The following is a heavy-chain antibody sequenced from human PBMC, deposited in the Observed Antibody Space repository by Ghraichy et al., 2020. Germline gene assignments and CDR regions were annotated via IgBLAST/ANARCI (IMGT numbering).Heavy chain of an antibody. D-gene: IGHD6-19*01. CDR3: ARSSGYIDY. V-gene: IGHV3-74*01. CDR1: GFTFSSHW. CDR2: ISSDGRTT. Sequence: GESLNISCAASGFTFSSHWMHWVRQAPGKGLVWVSHISSDGRTTNSADSVKGRFTISRDDAKNTLYLQMNSLRAEDTAVYYCARSSGYIDYWGQGTLVTVSS. J-gene: IGHJ4*02.